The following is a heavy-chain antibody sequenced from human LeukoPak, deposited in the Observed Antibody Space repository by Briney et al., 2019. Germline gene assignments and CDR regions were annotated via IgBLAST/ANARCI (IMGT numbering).Heavy chain of an antibody. Sequence: SETLSLTLTVSGGSISRYYWSWIRQPPGKGLEGIGYIYYSGSTNYNPSLKSRATITVDTSKNQFSLKLSSVTAADTAVYYCARAYRPLIYFDYWGQGTLVTVSS. CDR3: ARAYRPLIYFDY. J-gene: IGHJ4*02. CDR2: IYYSGST. V-gene: IGHV4-59*01. D-gene: IGHD1-26*01. CDR1: GGSISRYY.